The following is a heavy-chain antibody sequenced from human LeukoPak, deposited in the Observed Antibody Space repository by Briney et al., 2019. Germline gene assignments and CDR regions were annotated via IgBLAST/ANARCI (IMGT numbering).Heavy chain of an antibody. CDR2: IYYSGST. Sequence: KPSETLSLTCTVSGGSISSYYWSWIRQPPGKGLEWIGYIYYSGSTNYNPSLKSRVTISVDTSKNQFSLKLSSVTAADTAVYYCARHRVYSGYDYGWFDPWGQGTLVTVSS. V-gene: IGHV4-59*08. D-gene: IGHD5-12*01. CDR1: GGSISSYY. CDR3: ARHRVYSGYDYGWFDP. J-gene: IGHJ5*02.